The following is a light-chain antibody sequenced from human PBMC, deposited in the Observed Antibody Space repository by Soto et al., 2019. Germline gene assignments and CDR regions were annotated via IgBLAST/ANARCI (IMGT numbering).Light chain of an antibody. Sequence: QSALTQPASMSGSPGQSITISFTGTPNDIGSYDYVSWYQQYPGRAPQLIIYDVSRRPSGISNRFSGSKSGNTASLAISGLQAEDEADYFCNSYTIFGTRIFGGGTKLTVL. V-gene: IGLV2-14*01. CDR1: PNDIGSYDY. J-gene: IGLJ2*01. CDR2: DVS. CDR3: NSYTIFGTRI.